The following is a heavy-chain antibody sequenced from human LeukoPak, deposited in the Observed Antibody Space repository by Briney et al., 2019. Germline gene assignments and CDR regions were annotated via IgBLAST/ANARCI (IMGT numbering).Heavy chain of an antibody. CDR1: GGSISSYY. CDR3: TRGAGWLIDY. V-gene: IGHV4-59*01. Sequence: PSETLSPTCTVSGGSISSYYWSWIRQPPGKGLEWIGYFYNSGRSTYNPSLKSRVTISADTSKNHFSLKLNSVTTADTAVYYCTRGAGWLIDYWGQGILVTVSS. J-gene: IGHJ4*02. CDR2: FYNSGRS. D-gene: IGHD3-16*01.